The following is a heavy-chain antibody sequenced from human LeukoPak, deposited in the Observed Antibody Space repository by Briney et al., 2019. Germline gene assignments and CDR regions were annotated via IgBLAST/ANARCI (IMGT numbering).Heavy chain of an antibody. CDR2: ISGSGGGT. J-gene: IGHJ4*02. V-gene: IGHV3-23*01. Sequence: PGGSLRLSCAGSGLTFSSHGMSWVRQAPGKGLEWVSLISGSGGGTYYADSVKGRFTISRDNSKNTLYLQMNSLRAEDTAVYYCAKAAGRGYNYGDYFDYWGQGTLVTVSS. CDR1: GLTFSSHG. CDR3: AKAAGRGYNYGDYFDY. D-gene: IGHD5-18*01.